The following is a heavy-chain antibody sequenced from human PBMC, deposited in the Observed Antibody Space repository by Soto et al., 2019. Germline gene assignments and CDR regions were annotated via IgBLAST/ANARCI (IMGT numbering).Heavy chain of an antibody. V-gene: IGHV4-59*01. D-gene: IGHD1-1*01. CDR3: ARNGAFDI. CDR2: ISYTGST. J-gene: IGHJ3*02. Sequence: QVQLQESGPGLVKPSETLSLTCTVSGGSITGYYWSWVRQPPGKGLEWIAYISYTGSTNYNPSLKSRVTISVDTSKNQYSLKLISVTAADTAVYYCARNGAFDIWGHGTRVTVPS. CDR1: GGSITGYY.